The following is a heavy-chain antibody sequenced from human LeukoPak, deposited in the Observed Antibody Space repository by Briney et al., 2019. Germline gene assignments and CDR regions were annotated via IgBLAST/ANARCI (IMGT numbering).Heavy chain of an antibody. CDR2: IYSGGST. V-gene: IGHV3-66*01. J-gene: IGHJ4*02. Sequence: GGSLRLSCAASEFSVGSNYMTWVRQAPGKGLEWVSLIYSGGSTYYADSVKGRFTISRDNSKNTLYLQMNSLRVEDTAVYYCARDMRGSGSTALDYWGQGTLVTVSS. D-gene: IGHD3-10*01. CDR1: EFSVGSNY. CDR3: ARDMRGSGSTALDY.